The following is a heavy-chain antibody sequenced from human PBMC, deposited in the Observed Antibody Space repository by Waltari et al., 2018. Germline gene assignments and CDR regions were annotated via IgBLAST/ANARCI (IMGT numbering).Heavy chain of an antibody. CDR3: VRDQWFAFDI. Sequence: EVQPVESGGGLVQPGGSLRLSCAASGFTLSNYWMSWVRQAPGKGPEWVANIMTDGREEYYVDSVRGRFTISRDNAKNSLYLQMNSLRPEDTAVYYCVRDQWFAFDIWGQGTMVTVSS. J-gene: IGHJ3*02. CDR1: GFTLSNYW. V-gene: IGHV3-7*01. CDR2: IMTDGREE. D-gene: IGHD3-22*01.